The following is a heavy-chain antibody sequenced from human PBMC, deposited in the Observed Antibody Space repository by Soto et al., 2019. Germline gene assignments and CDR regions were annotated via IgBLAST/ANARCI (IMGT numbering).Heavy chain of an antibody. Sequence: PGGTLSLTCTVPGASISSYYWSWIRQPPGKGLEWIGYIYYSGSTNYNPSLKSRVTISVDTSKNQFSLKLSSVTAADTAVYYCAREPIYYGSGSAPFDYWGQGTLVTVS. D-gene: IGHD3-10*01. CDR3: AREPIYYGSGSAPFDY. CDR1: GASISSYY. J-gene: IGHJ4*02. CDR2: IYYSGST. V-gene: IGHV4-59*01.